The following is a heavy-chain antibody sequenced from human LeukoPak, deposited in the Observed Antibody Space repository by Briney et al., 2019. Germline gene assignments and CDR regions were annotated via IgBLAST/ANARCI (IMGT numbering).Heavy chain of an antibody. Sequence: GGSLRLSCAASGFTFSSYAMSWVRQAPGKGLEWVSSISSSSSYIYYADSVKGRFTISRDNAKNSLYLQMNSLRAEDTAVYYCARDGTEMATIMGEPATYYFDYWGQGTLVTVSS. V-gene: IGHV3-21*01. CDR3: ARDGTEMATIMGEPATYYFDY. CDR1: GFTFSSYA. D-gene: IGHD5-24*01. J-gene: IGHJ4*02. CDR2: ISSSSSYI.